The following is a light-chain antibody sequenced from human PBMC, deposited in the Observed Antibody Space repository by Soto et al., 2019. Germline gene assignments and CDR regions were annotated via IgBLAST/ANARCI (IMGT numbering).Light chain of an antibody. Sequence: DIGLTKSPGTLSLSPGERATLSCRASQSVSNNYLAWYQQKPGQAPRLLIYGASNRATGIPDRFSGSGSGTDFTLTISRLEPEDFAVYYCQQYGSSGTFGQGTKVDIK. CDR2: GAS. J-gene: IGKJ1*01. CDR3: QQYGSSGT. CDR1: QSVSNNY. V-gene: IGKV3-20*01.